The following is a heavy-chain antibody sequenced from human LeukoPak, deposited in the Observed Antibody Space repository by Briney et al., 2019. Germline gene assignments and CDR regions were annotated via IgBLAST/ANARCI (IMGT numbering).Heavy chain of an antibody. V-gene: IGHV3-21*01. CDR2: ISSSSSYI. CDR3: ARDKNVLLWFGESPSRYGMDV. Sequence: GGSLRLSCAASGFTFSSYSMNWVRQAPGKGLEWVSSISSSSSYIHYADSVKGRFTISRDNAKNSLYLQMNSLRAEDTAVYYCARDKNVLLWFGESPSRYGMDVWGQGTTVTVSS. CDR1: GFTFSSYS. J-gene: IGHJ6*02. D-gene: IGHD3-10*01.